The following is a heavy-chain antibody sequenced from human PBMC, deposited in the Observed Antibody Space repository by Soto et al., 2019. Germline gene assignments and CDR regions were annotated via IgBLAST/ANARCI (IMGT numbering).Heavy chain of an antibody. CDR2: IYHSGST. D-gene: IGHD3-22*01. CDR1: GGSISSGGYS. Sequence: SETLSLTCAVSGGSISSGGYSWSWIRQPPGKGLEWIGYIYHSGSTYYNPPLKSRVTISVDRSKNQFSLKLSSVTAADTAVYYCASNLYYDSSGYYRSDAFDIWGQGTMVTVSS. CDR3: ASNLYYDSSGYYRSDAFDI. J-gene: IGHJ3*02. V-gene: IGHV4-30-2*01.